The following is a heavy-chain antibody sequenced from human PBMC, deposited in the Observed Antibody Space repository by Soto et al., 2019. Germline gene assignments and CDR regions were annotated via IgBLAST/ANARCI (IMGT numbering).Heavy chain of an antibody. V-gene: IGHV3-21*01. D-gene: IGHD3-9*01. Sequence: PGGSLRLSCAASGFTFSSYSMNWVRQAPGKGLEWVSSISSSSSYIYYADSVKGRFTISRDNAKNSLYLQMNSLRAEDTAVYYSAGRNNFDWLLFLSNFDYWGQGTLVTVSS. CDR3: AGRNNFDWLLFLSNFDY. CDR1: GFTFSSYS. J-gene: IGHJ4*02. CDR2: ISSSSSYI.